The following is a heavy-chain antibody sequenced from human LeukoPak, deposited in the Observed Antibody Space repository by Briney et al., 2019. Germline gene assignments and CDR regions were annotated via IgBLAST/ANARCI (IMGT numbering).Heavy chain of an antibody. CDR3: AKDDSSSSWAGYFDY. D-gene: IGHD6-6*01. CDR2: ITWDGSST. J-gene: IGHJ4*02. V-gene: IGHV3-43D*03. CDR1: GFTFADYA. Sequence: GGSLRLSCAASGFTFADYAMHWVRQAPGKGLEWASLITWDGSSTYYADSVKGRFTISRDNSKNSLYLQMTSLRPEDTALYYCAKDDSSSSWAGYFDYWGQGTLVTVSS.